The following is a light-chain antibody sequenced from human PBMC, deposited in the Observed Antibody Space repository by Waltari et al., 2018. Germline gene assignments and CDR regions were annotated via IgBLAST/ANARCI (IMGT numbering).Light chain of an antibody. J-gene: IGKJ1*01. CDR3: QHYNYDLET. CDR1: QSISHW. CDR2: RGS. V-gene: IGKV1-5*03. Sequence: DIQMTQSPSTLSASVGDRVTITCRASQSISHWLAWYQQKTGKAPKFLVYRGSTLQSGVPSRFSGSGSVTEFTLTISSLQPDDFGSYYCQHYNYDLETFGQGTKVEIK.